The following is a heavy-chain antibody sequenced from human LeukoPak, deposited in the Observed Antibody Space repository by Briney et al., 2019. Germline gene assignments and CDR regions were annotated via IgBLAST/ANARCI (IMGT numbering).Heavy chain of an antibody. Sequence: PSETLSLTCAVYGGSFSGYYWSWIRQPPGKGLEWIGESNHSGSTNYNPSLKSRVTISVDTSKNQFSLKLSSVTAADTAVYYCARRHTYYYDSSGYPLDAFDIWGQGTMVTVSS. J-gene: IGHJ3*02. V-gene: IGHV4-34*01. CDR1: GGSFSGYY. D-gene: IGHD3-22*01. CDR2: SNHSGST. CDR3: ARRHTYYYDSSGYPLDAFDI.